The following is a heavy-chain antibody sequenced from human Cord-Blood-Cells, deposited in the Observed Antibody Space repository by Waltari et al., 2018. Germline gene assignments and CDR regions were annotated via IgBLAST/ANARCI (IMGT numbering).Heavy chain of an antibody. J-gene: IGHJ6*02. CDR1: GYTFTGYY. V-gene: IGHV1-2*06. Sequence: QVQLVQSGAEVKKPGASVKVSCKASGYTFTGYYMHWVRQAPGQGLEWMGRINPNSGGTNYAQKVQGRVTMTRDTSISTAYMELSRLRSDDTAVYYCARDQADCSSTSCYRYYYYGMDVWGQGTTVTVSS. CDR3: ARDQADCSSTSCYRYYYYGMDV. CDR2: INPNSGGT. D-gene: IGHD2-2*01.